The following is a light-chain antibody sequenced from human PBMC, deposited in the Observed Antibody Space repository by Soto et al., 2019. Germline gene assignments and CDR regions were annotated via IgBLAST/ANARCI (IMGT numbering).Light chain of an antibody. CDR2: EDS. V-gene: IGLV2-23*01. Sequence: QSALTQPASVSGAPGQLITISCTGTSRGYNFVSWYQQHPGKAPKLLIYEDSKRPSGVSNRFSGSKSGNTASLTISGLQAGDEADYHCCSYAKTTPVVFGGGTKLTVL. J-gene: IGLJ2*01. CDR3: CSYAKTTPVV. CDR1: SRGYNF.